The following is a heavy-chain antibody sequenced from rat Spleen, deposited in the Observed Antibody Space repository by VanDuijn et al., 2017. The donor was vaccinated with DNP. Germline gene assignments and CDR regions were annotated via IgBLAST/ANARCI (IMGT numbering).Heavy chain of an antibody. J-gene: IGHJ3*01. V-gene: IGHV5-20*01. CDR2: INPDGGTT. Sequence: EVQLVQSGGGLVQPGRSLKLSCAASGFTFGDYYMSWVRQAPTMGLEWVASINPDGGTTYYRDSVKGRFTISRDNAESSLYLQMDSLRSEDTATHYCTTDAAYWGQGTLVIVSS. CDR1: GFTFGDYY. CDR3: TTDAAY.